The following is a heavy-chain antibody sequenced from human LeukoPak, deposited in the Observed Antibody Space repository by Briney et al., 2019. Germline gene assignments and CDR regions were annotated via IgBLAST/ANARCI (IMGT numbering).Heavy chain of an antibody. CDR2: INAGKGNT. Sequence: ASVKVSCKASGYTFTSYALHWVRQAPGQRPEWMGWINAGKGNTKYPQKFQGRVTITRDTSASTAYMEVSSLRSEDTAVYYCARTPLRYCSSTHWHAVDLFDPWGQGTLVTVSS. CDR3: ARTPLRYCSSTHWHAVDLFDP. CDR1: GYTFTSYA. J-gene: IGHJ5*02. D-gene: IGHD2-2*01. V-gene: IGHV1-3*01.